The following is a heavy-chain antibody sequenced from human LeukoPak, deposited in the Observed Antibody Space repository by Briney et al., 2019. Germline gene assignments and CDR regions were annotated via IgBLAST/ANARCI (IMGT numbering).Heavy chain of an antibody. Sequence: SVKVSCKASGGTFGSYTISWVRQAPGQGLEWMGGIIPTFGTANYAQKFQGRVTITADESTSTAYMELSSLRSEDTAVYYCARLIPHYYDSSGPNWFDPLGQGTLVTVSS. CDR3: ARLIPHYYDSSGPNWFDP. D-gene: IGHD3-22*01. V-gene: IGHV1-69*13. CDR1: GGTFGSYT. J-gene: IGHJ5*02. CDR2: IIPTFGTA.